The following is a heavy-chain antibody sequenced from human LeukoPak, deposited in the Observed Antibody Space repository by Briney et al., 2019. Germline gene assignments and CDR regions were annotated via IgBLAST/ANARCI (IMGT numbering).Heavy chain of an antibody. D-gene: IGHD2-21*02. CDR2: ISGSGGTT. CDR1: GFTFSTYA. J-gene: IGHJ4*02. CDR3: AKDVVVTAHRALDY. Sequence: GGSLRLSCAASGFTFSTYAMSWVRQAPGKGLEWVSAISGSGGTTYCADSVKGRFTISRDNSKNTLYLQMNSLRAEDTAVYYCAKDVVVTAHRALDYWGQGTLVTVSS. V-gene: IGHV3-23*01.